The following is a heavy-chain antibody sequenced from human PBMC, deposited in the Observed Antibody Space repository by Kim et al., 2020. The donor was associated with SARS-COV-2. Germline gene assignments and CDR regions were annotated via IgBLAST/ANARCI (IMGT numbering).Heavy chain of an antibody. Sequence: GGSLRLSCAASGFTFSSYSMNWVRQAPGKGLEWVSSISSSSSYIYYADSVKGRFTISRDNAKNSLYLQMNSLRAEDTAVYYCAREGGYCSSTSCRTNWFDPWGQGTLVTVSS. CDR3: AREGGYCSSTSCRTNWFDP. V-gene: IGHV3-21*01. D-gene: IGHD2-2*01. CDR2: ISSSSSYI. J-gene: IGHJ5*02. CDR1: GFTFSSYS.